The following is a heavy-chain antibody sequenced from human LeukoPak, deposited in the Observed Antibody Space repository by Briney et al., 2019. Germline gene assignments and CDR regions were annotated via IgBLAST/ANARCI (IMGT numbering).Heavy chain of an antibody. CDR1: GYTFTSYG. Sequence: ASVKVSCKASGYTFTSYGISWVRQAPGQGLEWTGWISAYNGNTNYAQKLQGRVTMTTDTSTSTAYMELRSLRSDDTAVYYCASLLTGTTGYDYWGQGTLVTVSS. J-gene: IGHJ4*02. CDR2: ISAYNGNT. D-gene: IGHD1-7*01. CDR3: ASLLTGTTGYDY. V-gene: IGHV1-18*01.